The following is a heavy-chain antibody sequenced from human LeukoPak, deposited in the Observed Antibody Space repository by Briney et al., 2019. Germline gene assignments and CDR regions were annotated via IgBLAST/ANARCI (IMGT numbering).Heavy chain of an antibody. V-gene: IGHV1-2*02. D-gene: IGHD2-15*01. CDR2: INPNSGGT. CDR1: GYTFTGYY. Sequence: ASVKVSCEASGYTFTGYYMHWVRQAPGQGLEWMGWINPNSGGTNYAQKFQGRVTMTRDTSISTAYMELSRLRSDDTAVYYCARDYVVVVAATVPCYGMDVWGQGTTVTVSS. CDR3: ARDYVVVVAATVPCYGMDV. J-gene: IGHJ6*02.